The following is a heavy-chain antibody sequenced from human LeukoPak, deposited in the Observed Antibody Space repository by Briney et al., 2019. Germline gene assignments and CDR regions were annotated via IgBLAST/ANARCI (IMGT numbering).Heavy chain of an antibody. J-gene: IGHJ4*02. Sequence: ASVKVSSKASGYTFTIYGISWVRQAPGQGLECMGWISAYNGNTNYAQKLQGRVTMTTDTSTSTAYMEPRSLRSDDTAVYYCARAISWTTVTFFDYWGQGTMVTVCS. D-gene: IGHD4-17*01. CDR1: GYTFTIYG. CDR3: ARAISWTTVTFFDY. V-gene: IGHV1-18*01. CDR2: ISAYNGNT.